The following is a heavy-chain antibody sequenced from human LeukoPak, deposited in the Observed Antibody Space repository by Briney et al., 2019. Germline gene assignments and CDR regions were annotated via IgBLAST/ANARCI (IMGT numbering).Heavy chain of an antibody. J-gene: IGHJ3*01. CDR3: AKGGAGGDFDV. Sequence: GESLQISCLGSGYSFTTYWISWVRQMPGKGLEWMVGIEPSDSYTNYSPPFQGHVTISAATSSSTPYLKWSSLKASDPAMYYSAKGGAGGDFDVWGQGTMVTVSS. V-gene: IGHV5-10-1*01. CDR2: IEPSDSYT. D-gene: IGHD3-16*01. CDR1: GYSFTTYW.